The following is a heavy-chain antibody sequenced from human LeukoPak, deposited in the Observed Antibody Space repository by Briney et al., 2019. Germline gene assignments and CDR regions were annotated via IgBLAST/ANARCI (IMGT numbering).Heavy chain of an antibody. CDR1: GYSLSSGYY. J-gene: IGHJ4*02. CDR3: ARQDDSSGYSY. D-gene: IGHD3-22*01. V-gene: IGHV4-38-2*02. Sequence: PSETLSLTCTVSGYSLSSGYYWGWIRQPPGKGLEWIGSIYHSGSTYYNPSLKSRVTISVDTSKNQFSLKLSSVTAADTAVYYCARQDDSSGYSYWGQGTLVTVSS. CDR2: IYHSGST.